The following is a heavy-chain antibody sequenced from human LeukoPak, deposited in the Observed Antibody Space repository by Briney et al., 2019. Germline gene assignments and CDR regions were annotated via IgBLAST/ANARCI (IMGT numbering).Heavy chain of an antibody. Sequence: SVKVSCKASGGTFSSYAISWERQAPGQGLEWMGGIIPIFGTANYAQKFQGRVTITADESTSTAYMELSSLRSEDTAVYYCARRSGYGDYQFDYWGQGTLVTASS. CDR1: GGTFSSYA. CDR3: ARRSGYGDYQFDY. D-gene: IGHD4-17*01. CDR2: IIPIFGTA. J-gene: IGHJ4*02. V-gene: IGHV1-69*01.